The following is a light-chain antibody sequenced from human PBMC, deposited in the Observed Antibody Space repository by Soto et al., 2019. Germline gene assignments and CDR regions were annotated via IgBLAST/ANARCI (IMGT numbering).Light chain of an antibody. J-gene: IGKJ1*01. CDR2: DAS. Sequence: DIQMTQSPSSLSASVGDRFTVTCQSSQDISNYLNWYQQKPGKAPKLLIYDASSLQSGVPSRFSGSGYGTDFTLTITSLQSEDFAIYYCQQSYSSPRTFGQGTKVDI. CDR3: QQSYSSPRT. V-gene: IGKV1-39*01. CDR1: QDISNY.